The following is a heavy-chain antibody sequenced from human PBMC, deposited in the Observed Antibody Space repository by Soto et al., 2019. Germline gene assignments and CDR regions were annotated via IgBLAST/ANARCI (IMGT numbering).Heavy chain of an antibody. J-gene: IGHJ5*02. CDR1: GGSFSGYY. Sequence: SETLSLTCAVYGGSFSGYYWSWIRQPPGKGLEWIGEINHSGSTNYNPSLKSRVTISVDTSKNQFSLKLSSVTAADTAVYYCARGLGRAARFRANWLDPWGQGTLVTVS. CDR3: ARGLGRAARFRANWLDP. V-gene: IGHV4-34*01. CDR2: INHSGST. D-gene: IGHD6-6*01.